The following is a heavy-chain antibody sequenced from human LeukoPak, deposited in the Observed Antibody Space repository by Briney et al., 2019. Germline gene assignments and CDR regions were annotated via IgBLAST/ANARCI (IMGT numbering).Heavy chain of an antibody. CDR1: GGSFSGYY. Sequence: PSETLSLTCAVYGGSFSGYYWSWIRQPPGKGLEWIGEINHSGSTNYNPSLRSRVTISVDTSKNQFSLKLSSVTAADTAVYYCARRPHYDFWSGYRATAYYCYMDVWGKGTTVTVSS. V-gene: IGHV4-34*01. J-gene: IGHJ6*03. CDR3: ARRPHYDFWSGYRATAYYCYMDV. CDR2: INHSGST. D-gene: IGHD3-3*01.